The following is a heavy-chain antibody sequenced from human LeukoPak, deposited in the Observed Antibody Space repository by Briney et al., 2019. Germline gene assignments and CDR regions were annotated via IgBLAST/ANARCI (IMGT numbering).Heavy chain of an antibody. CDR3: ARQEVRGVIITLDY. Sequence: SETLSLTCTVSGGSISSSSYYWGWIRQPRGKGLERIGSIYYSGSTYYNPSLKSRVTIYVDTSKNQFSLKLSSVTAADTAVYYCARQEVRGVIITLDYWGQGTLVTVSS. J-gene: IGHJ4*02. CDR2: IYYSGST. D-gene: IGHD3-10*01. V-gene: IGHV4-39*01. CDR1: GGSISSSSYY.